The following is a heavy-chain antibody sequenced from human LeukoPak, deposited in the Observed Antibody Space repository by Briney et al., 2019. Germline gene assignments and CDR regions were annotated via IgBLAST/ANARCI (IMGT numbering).Heavy chain of an antibody. Sequence: SQTLSLTCTGSGGSISSGSSYWSWIRQPPGKGLECIGTIYYSGSTYYSSSLKSRVTISVDTSKNQFSLKLSSVTAADTAVYYCAGHGGGNAVSFFDYWGQGTLVTVSS. V-gene: IGHV4-30-2*03. CDR3: AGHGGGNAVSFFDY. CDR2: IYYSGST. D-gene: IGHD4-23*01. CDR1: GGSISSGSSY. J-gene: IGHJ4*02.